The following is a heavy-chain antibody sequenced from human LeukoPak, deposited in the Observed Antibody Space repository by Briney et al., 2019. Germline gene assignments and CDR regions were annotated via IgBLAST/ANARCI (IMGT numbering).Heavy chain of an antibody. D-gene: IGHD6-13*01. CDR1: GFTFGSYA. CDR3: SRYSSSWRYFDN. V-gene: IGHV3-23*01. J-gene: IGHJ4*02. CDR2: ISGSGGST. Sequence: GGSLRLSCAGSGFTFGSYAMSWVRQAPGKGLEWVAGISGSGGSTYYADSVKGRFTISRDNSKNTLFLQMNSLRAEDTALYSCSRYSSSWRYFDNWGQGTLVTVSS.